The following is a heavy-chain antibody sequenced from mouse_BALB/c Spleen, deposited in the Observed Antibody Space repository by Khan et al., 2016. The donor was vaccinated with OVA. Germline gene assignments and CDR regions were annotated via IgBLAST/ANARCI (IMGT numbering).Heavy chain of an antibody. Sequence: MQLEESGPELVEPGASVKVSCKASGYSFADYNMFWVKQSHGKSLEWIGYIDPYNGGNNYNQKFKGRATLTVDKSSNTAFMHLNSLTSADAAVYYCSLIYSYGSEFDYWGQGTTVTVSS. CDR1: GYSFADYN. D-gene: IGHD1-1*01. CDR3: SLIYSYGSEFDY. V-gene: IGHV1S135*01. J-gene: IGHJ2*01. CDR2: IDPYNGGN.